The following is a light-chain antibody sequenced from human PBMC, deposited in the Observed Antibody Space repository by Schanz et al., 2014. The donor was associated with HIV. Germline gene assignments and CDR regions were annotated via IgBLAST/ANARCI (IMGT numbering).Light chain of an antibody. CDR2: EVT. V-gene: IGLV2-8*01. CDR3: SSYTSSSTWV. J-gene: IGLJ3*02. Sequence: QSALTQPPSASGSPGQSVTISCTGTSSDVGAYNYVSWYQQHPGKAPKLMIYEVTKRPLGVPNRFSGSKSGNTASLTISGLQAEDEADYYCSSYTSSSTWVFGGGTKLTVL. CDR1: SSDVGAYNY.